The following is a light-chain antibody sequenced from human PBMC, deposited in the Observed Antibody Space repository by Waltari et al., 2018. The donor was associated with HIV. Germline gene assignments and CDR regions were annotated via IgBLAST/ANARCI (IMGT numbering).Light chain of an antibody. CDR2: LNSDGSH. V-gene: IGLV4-69*01. J-gene: IGLJ3*02. CDR3: QTWDTGIRV. Sequence: QLVLTQSPSASASLGASVKFTCTLSSGHSNYDIAWHQQQPEKGPRYLMKLNSDGSHSKGDGIPGRFSGSSSGAERYLTISGLQSEDEADYYCQTWDTGIRVFGGGTKLTVL. CDR1: SGHSNYD.